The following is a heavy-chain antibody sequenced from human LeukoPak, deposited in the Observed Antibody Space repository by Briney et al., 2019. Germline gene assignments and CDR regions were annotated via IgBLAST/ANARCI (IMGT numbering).Heavy chain of an antibody. D-gene: IGHD5-18*01. CDR1: GGSFSGYY. CDR2: INHSGST. V-gene: IGHV4-34*01. CDR3: ARDRRLWLRYYFDY. Sequence: SETLSLTCAVYGGSFSGYYWSWIRQPPGKGLEWIGEINHSGSTNYNPSLKSRVTISVDTSKNQFSLKLSSVTAADTAVYYCARDRRLWLRYYFDYWGQGTLVTVSS. J-gene: IGHJ4*02.